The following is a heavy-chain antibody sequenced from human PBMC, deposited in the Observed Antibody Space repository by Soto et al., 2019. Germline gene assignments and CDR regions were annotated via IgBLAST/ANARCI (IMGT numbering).Heavy chain of an antibody. V-gene: IGHV3-23*01. D-gene: IGHD3-10*01. CDR2: INDSGGST. CDR3: AKALWPNSYYYYYMDV. CDR1: AFTFNSYA. J-gene: IGHJ6*03. Sequence: GGSLRLSCAASAFTFNSYAMSWVRQAPGKGLEWVSTINDSGGSTYYADSVKGRFTISRDNSKNTLYLQMNSLRAEDAAVYYCAKALWPNSYYYYYMDVWGKGTTVTVSS.